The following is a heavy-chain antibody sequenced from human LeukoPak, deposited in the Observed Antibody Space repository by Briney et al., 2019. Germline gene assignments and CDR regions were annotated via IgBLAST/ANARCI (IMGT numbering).Heavy chain of an antibody. Sequence: ASVKVSCKASGYTFTSYGISWVRQAPGQGLEWMGWISAYNGNANYAQKLQGRVTMTTDTSTSAAYMELRSLRSDDTAVYYCARAGYCSSTSCYMTYYFDYWGQGTLVTVSS. V-gene: IGHV1-18*01. CDR2: ISAYNGNA. D-gene: IGHD2-2*03. CDR1: GYTFTSYG. CDR3: ARAGYCSSTSCYMTYYFDY. J-gene: IGHJ4*02.